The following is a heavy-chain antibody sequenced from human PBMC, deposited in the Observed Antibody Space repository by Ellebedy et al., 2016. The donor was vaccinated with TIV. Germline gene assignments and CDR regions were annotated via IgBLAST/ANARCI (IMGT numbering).Heavy chain of an antibody. D-gene: IGHD4-17*01. Sequence: PGGSLRLSCAASGFTFSSYSINWVRQAPGKGLEWVSYISSSSSTIYYADSVKGRFTISRDNAKNSLYLQMNSLRAEDTAVYYCARGEETYGMGYFDYWGQGTLVTVSS. CDR2: ISSSSSTI. V-gene: IGHV3-48*01. CDR1: GFTFSSYS. CDR3: ARGEETYGMGYFDY. J-gene: IGHJ4*02.